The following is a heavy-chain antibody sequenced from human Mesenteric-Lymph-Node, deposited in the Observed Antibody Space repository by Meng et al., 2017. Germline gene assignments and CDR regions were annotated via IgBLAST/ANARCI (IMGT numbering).Heavy chain of an antibody. Sequence: SETLSLTCAVYGGSFSGYYWSWIRQPPGKGLEWIGYIYYSGSTNYNPSLKSRVTISVDTSKNQFSLKLSSVTAADTAVYYCARVRCSGGSCYGDYWGQGTLVTVSS. V-gene: IGHV4-59*01. CDR1: GGSFSGYY. CDR2: IYYSGST. D-gene: IGHD2-15*01. CDR3: ARVRCSGGSCYGDY. J-gene: IGHJ4*02.